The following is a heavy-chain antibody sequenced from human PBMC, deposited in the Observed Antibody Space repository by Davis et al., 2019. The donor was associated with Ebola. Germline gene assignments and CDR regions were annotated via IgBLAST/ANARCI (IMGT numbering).Heavy chain of an antibody. CDR1: GGSFSGYY. CDR2: INHSGST. J-gene: IGHJ6*02. Sequence: MPSETLSLTCAVYGGSFSGYYWSWIRQPPGKGLEWIGEINHSGSTNYNPSLKSRVTISLDTSMNQSSLKLSSVTAADTAVYYCARVATYGMDVWGQGTTVTVSS. CDR3: ARVATYGMDV. V-gene: IGHV4-34*01.